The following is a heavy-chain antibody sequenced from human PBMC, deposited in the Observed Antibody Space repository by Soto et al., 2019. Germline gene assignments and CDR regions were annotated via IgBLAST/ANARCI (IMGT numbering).Heavy chain of an antibody. J-gene: IGHJ6*02. CDR1: GGSVSSGSYY. Sequence: SETLSLTCTVSGGSVSSGSYYWSWIRQPPGKGLEWIGYIYYSGSTNYNPSLKSRVTISVDTSKNQFSLKLSSVTAADTAVYYCARDSVSGSYLGPYYYYGMDVWGQGTTVTVS. CDR2: IYYSGST. CDR3: ARDSVSGSYLGPYYYYGMDV. D-gene: IGHD1-26*01. V-gene: IGHV4-61*01.